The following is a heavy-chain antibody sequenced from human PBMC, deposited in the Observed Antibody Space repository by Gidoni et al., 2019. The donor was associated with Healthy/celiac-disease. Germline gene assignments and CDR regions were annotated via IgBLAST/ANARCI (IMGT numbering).Heavy chain of an antibody. Sequence: QVQLVASGGGVVQPGRALRPPGAASGFTSSSYAMHWVRQAPGKGLEWVAVISYDGSNKYYADSVKGRFTISRDNSKNTLYLQMNSLRAEDTAVYYCARAYDSSVYDAFDIWGQGTMVTVSS. J-gene: IGHJ3*02. V-gene: IGHV3-30*01. CDR1: GFTSSSYA. CDR3: ARAYDSSVYDAFDI. D-gene: IGHD3-22*01. CDR2: ISYDGSNK.